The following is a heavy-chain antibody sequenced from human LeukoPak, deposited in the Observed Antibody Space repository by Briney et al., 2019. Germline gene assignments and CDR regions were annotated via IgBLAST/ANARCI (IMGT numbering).Heavy chain of an antibody. CDR2: IIPIFGIA. CDR3: ANTYYYDSSGYLRSAFDI. J-gene: IGHJ3*02. D-gene: IGHD3-22*01. Sequence: SVKVSCKASGGTFISYAISWVRQAPGQGLEWMGRIIPIFGIANYAQKFQGRVTITADKSTSTAYMELSSLRSEDTAVYYCANTYYYDSSGYLRSAFDIWGQRTMVTVSS. V-gene: IGHV1-69*04. CDR1: GGTFISYA.